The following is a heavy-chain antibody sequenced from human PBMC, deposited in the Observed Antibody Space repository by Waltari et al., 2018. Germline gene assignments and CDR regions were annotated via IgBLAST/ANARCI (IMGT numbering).Heavy chain of an antibody. V-gene: IGHV3-23*04. CDR1: GFTFSSFG. J-gene: IGHJ4*02. Sequence: EVQLVESGGGLVQPGGSLRITCAASGFTFSSFGMSWARQAPGKGLEWVSSISGSGGTTYYADSVKGRFTISRDNSKNTLFLQMNSLGAEDTAVYYCAKDLTTPTGVGAFDSWGQGTLVTVSS. CDR3: AKDLTTPTGVGAFDS. CDR2: ISGSGGTT. D-gene: IGHD1-26*01.